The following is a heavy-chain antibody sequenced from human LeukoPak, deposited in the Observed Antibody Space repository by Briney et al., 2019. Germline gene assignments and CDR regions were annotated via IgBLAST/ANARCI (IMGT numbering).Heavy chain of an antibody. CDR1: GFTLSDYW. D-gene: IGHD1-7*01. CDR2: ISPDGRNI. V-gene: IGHV3-74*01. J-gene: IGHJ4*02. CDR3: VSDGGGTTPYDC. Sequence: GGSLRLSCAASGFTLSDYWMNWVRQAPRKGPGWVSHISPDGRNIAYAASVKGRFTIYRDSAKNPLYLQLNSLSVGDTAVYYGVSDGGGTTPYDCWGQGTLVTVSS.